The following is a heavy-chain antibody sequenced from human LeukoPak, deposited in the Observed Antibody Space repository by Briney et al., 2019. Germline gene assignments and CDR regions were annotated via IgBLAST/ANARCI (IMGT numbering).Heavy chain of an antibody. CDR2: THGDGST. J-gene: IGHJ3*02. D-gene: IGHD1-1*01. V-gene: IGHV3-53*01. CDR1: VSSNY. Sequence: PGGSLRLSCAASVSSNYMSWVRQAPGKGLEWVSLTHGDGSTYYADSMKGRFTISRDNSGNSLYLQMNTLRAEDTAVYYCARGENAIGPAFHIWGQGSLVTVSS. CDR3: ARGENAIGPAFHI.